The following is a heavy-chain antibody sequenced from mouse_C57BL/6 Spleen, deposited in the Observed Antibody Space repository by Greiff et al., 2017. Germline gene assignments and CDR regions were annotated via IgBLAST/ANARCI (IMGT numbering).Heavy chain of an antibody. CDR3: AKNPSNGTAQGYYAMDY. CDR1: GFSLTSYG. J-gene: IGHJ4*01. D-gene: IGHD3-2*02. V-gene: IGHV2-5*01. CDR2: IWRGGST. Sequence: VQLQQSGPGLVQPSQSLSITCTVSGFSLTSYGVHWVRQSPGKGLEWLGVIWRGGSTDYNAAFMSSLCITKDNSKSQIFFKMNSLQADDTAICHCAKNPSNGTAQGYYAMDYWGQGTSGTVSS.